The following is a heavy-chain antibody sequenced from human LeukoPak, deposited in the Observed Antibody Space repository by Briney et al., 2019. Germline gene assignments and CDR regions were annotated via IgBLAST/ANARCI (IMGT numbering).Heavy chain of an antibody. CDR2: IYHSGST. J-gene: IGHJ5*02. CDR3: ARERRDYYDSSGYLNWFDP. V-gene: IGHV4-38-2*02. Sequence: SETLSLTCTVSGYSISSGYYWGWIRQPPGKGLEWIVSIYHSGSTYYNPSLKSRVTISVDTSKNQFSLKLSSVTDADTAVYYCARERRDYYDSSGYLNWFDPWGQGTLVTVSS. CDR1: GYSISSGYY. D-gene: IGHD3-22*01.